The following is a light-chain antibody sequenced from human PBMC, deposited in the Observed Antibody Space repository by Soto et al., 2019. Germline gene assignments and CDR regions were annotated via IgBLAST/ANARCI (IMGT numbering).Light chain of an antibody. CDR3: LQYDNWPPWT. J-gene: IGKJ1*01. CDR1: QSVSTN. V-gene: IGKV3-15*01. Sequence: EIVLTQSPGTLSLSPGERATLSCRAGQSVSTNLAWYQQKPGQAPRLLIYGASTRATGIPARFSGSGSGTKFTLTISSLQSEDFAIYYCLQYDNWPPWTFGQGTKVDIK. CDR2: GAS.